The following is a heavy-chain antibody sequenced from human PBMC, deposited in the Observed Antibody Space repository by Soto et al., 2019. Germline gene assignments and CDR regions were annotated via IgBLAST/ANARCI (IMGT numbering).Heavy chain of an antibody. Sequence: QVQLVESGGGVVQPGRSLRLSCAASGFTFSSYGMHWVRQAPGKGLEWVAVIWYDGSNKYYADSVKSRFTISRDNSKNTLYLQMNSLRAEDTAVYYCAREHGTVTTPIWGQGTLVTVSS. J-gene: IGHJ4*02. CDR2: IWYDGSNK. V-gene: IGHV3-33*01. CDR3: AREHGTVTTPI. D-gene: IGHD4-17*01. CDR1: GFTFSSYG.